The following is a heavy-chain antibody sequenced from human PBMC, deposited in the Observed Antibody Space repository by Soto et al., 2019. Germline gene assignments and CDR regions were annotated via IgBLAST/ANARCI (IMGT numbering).Heavy chain of an antibody. CDR3: GSDNISGLFDY. V-gene: IGHV4-34*01. D-gene: IGHD5-12*01. CDR1: DGSVSGYY. J-gene: IGHJ4*02. CDR2: INHSGST. Sequence: PSETLSLTGAVDDGSVSGYYWTWIRQPPGTGLEWSGEINHSGSTDYSPALKSRVTISVDTAKDRVSRDMASVTPAETALWECGSDNISGLFDYWGQGSMVTVSS.